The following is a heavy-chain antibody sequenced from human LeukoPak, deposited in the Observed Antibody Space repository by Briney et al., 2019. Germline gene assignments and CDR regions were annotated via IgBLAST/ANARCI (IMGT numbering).Heavy chain of an antibody. CDR1: GGSIISSSYY. CDR3: ARSYYYYDSSGYGRYFQH. V-gene: IGHV4-39*07. CDR2: IYYSGST. J-gene: IGHJ1*01. D-gene: IGHD3-22*01. Sequence: SETLSLTCTVSGGSIISSSYYWDWIRQPPGKGLEWIGSIYYSGSTYYNPSLKSRVTISVDTSKSQFSLKVSSVTAADTAVYYCARSYYYYDSSGYGRYFQHWGQGTLVTVSS.